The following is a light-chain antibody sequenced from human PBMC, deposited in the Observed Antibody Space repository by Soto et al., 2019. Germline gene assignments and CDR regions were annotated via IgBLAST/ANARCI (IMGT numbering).Light chain of an antibody. CDR1: QGISNY. Sequence: DMQRTQNPSSLSASVGVRVTSTCRACQGISNYLAWYQQKPGKVPKLLIYAASTLQSGVPSRFSVSGSGTDFTLTIRGPQPQHVGTYDFQNYNPARLTIRGGTRLEIK. CDR3: QNYNPARLT. J-gene: IGKJ4*01. V-gene: IGKV1-27*01. CDR2: AAS.